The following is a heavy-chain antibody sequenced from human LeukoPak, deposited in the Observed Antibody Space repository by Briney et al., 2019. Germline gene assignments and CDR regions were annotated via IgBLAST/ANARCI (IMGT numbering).Heavy chain of an antibody. D-gene: IGHD3-22*01. Sequence: GASVKVSCKASGYTFTSYGISWVRQAPGQGLEWMGWISAYNGNTNYAQKLQGRVTMTRNTSISTAYMELSSLRSEDTAVYYCARGRIYDSSGYYYWGQGTLVTVSS. CDR2: ISAYNGNT. CDR1: GYTFTSYG. V-gene: IGHV1-18*01. CDR3: ARGRIYDSSGYYY. J-gene: IGHJ4*02.